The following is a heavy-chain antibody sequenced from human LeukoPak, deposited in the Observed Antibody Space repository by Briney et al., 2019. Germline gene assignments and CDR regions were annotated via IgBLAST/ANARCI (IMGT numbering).Heavy chain of an antibody. CDR2: IIPIFGTA. J-gene: IGHJ5*02. V-gene: IGHV1-69*13. Sequence: SVKVSCKASGGTFSSYAISWVRQAPGQGLEWMGGIIPIFGTANYAQKFQGRVTITADESTSTAYMELSSLRSEDTAVYYCAIEYSSSSTWFDPWGQGTLVTVSS. CDR3: AIEYSSSSTWFDP. D-gene: IGHD6-6*01. CDR1: GGTFSSYA.